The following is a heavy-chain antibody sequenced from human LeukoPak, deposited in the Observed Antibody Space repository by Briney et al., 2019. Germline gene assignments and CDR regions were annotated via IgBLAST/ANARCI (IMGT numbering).Heavy chain of an antibody. CDR3: VRYRSGSNRFDY. Sequence: PSETLSLTCTVSGDAISGHTYSWGWVRQPPGKGLEWIGYLYYTENTYYNPSLKSRAPISVDTSKVQFSLRLSSVTAADPGVYYCVRYRSGSNRFDYWGQGTLVTVSS. CDR1: GDAISGHTYS. D-gene: IGHD6-19*01. CDR2: LYYTENT. V-gene: IGHV4-39*01. J-gene: IGHJ4*02.